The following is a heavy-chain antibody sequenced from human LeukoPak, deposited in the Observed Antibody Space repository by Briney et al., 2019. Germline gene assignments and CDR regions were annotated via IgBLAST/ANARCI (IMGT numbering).Heavy chain of an antibody. D-gene: IGHD4-17*01. V-gene: IGHV4-34*01. J-gene: IGHJ4*02. CDR3: ASIGVTVRDS. Sequence: SETLSLTCAVYGGSFSGYYWSGFRQPPGKGLEWFGGIYHSRASNYNPSPNSRVTISLDKSNNQFSLRLTSVTAADTAVYYCASIGVTVRDSWGQGTLVTVSS. CDR1: GGSFSGYY. CDR2: IYHSRAS.